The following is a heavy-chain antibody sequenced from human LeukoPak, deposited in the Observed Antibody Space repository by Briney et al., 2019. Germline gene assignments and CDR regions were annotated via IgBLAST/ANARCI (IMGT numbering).Heavy chain of an antibody. CDR2: ISYDGSNK. CDR1: GFTFSSYG. V-gene: IGHV3-30*18. CDR3: AKAMVRVHSLCAFDI. Sequence: PGGSLRLSCAASGFTFSSYGMHWVRQAPGKGLEWVAVISYDGSNKYYADSVKGRFTISRDNSKNTLYLQMNSLRAEDTAVYYCAKAMVRVHSLCAFDIWGQGTMVTVSS. D-gene: IGHD3-10*01. J-gene: IGHJ3*02.